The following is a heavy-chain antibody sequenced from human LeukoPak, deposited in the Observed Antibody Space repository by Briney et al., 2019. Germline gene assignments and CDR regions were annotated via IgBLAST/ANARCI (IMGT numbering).Heavy chain of an antibody. V-gene: IGHV6-1*01. CDR1: GDSVSSNGAA. Sequence: SQTLSLTCAISGDSVSSNGAAWNWIRQSPSRGLEWLGRTYYRTKWYHDYAVSVQSRITITPDTSKNQFSLQLNSVTPEHTAVYYCARQIVVVPTAMVMGWFDPWGQGTLVTVSS. CDR3: ARQIVVVPTAMVMGWFDP. CDR2: TYYRTKWYH. J-gene: IGHJ5*02. D-gene: IGHD2-2*01.